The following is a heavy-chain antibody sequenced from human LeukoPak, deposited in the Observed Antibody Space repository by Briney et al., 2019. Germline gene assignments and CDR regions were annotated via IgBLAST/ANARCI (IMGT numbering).Heavy chain of an antibody. D-gene: IGHD3-22*01. J-gene: IGHJ4*02. CDR3: ARGFDSIGHYSYYFDY. Sequence: TLSLTCLVYGGFFRRYYWSWIRPPPGRGLAWIGEINQGRSTNYCPSHKSRVTLAVDRYKNQCSLKLTSVSAADTAVYYCARGFDSIGHYSYYFDYWGQGAQVTVCS. CDR1: GGFFRRYY. CDR2: INQGRST. V-gene: IGHV4-34*01.